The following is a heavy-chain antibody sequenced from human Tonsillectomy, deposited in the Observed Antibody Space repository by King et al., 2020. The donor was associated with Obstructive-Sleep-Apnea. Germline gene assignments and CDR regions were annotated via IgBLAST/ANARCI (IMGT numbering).Heavy chain of an antibody. CDR3: ARLDSVGSYDFHPNWYFDR. CDR1: GFTFSTHA. Sequence: VQLVESGGGVVQPGESLKLSCTASGFTFSTHAMYWVRQAPGTGLDWVAVISTDGSSKNYADSVKGRFTMSRDNSDNTLYLQMNSLRPEDTAVYYCARLDSVGSYDFHPNWYFDRWGRGTLVTVSS. V-gene: IGHV3-30*04. J-gene: IGHJ2*01. CDR2: ISTDGSSK. D-gene: IGHD3-16*01.